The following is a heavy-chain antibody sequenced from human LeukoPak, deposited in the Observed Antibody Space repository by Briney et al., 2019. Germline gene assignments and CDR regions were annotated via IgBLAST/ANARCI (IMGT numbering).Heavy chain of an antibody. D-gene: IGHD3-3*01. CDR1: GFPFRSYA. V-gene: IGHV3-23*01. Sequence: GGSLRLSCVGSGFPFRSYAMTWVRQAPGKGLEWISVITGSGGSTYYADSVKGRFIISRDNTKNTLHLHMNNLRADDTARYYCAKGLSDNDLWGIWFDPWGQGTLVTVSS. J-gene: IGHJ5*02. CDR3: AKGLSDNDLWGIWFDP. CDR2: ITGSGGST.